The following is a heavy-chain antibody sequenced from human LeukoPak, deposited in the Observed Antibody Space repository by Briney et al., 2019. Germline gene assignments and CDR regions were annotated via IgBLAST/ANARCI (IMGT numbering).Heavy chain of an antibody. Sequence: SETLSLTCAVYGGSFSGYYWSWIRRPPGKGLEWIGEINHSGSTNYNPSLKSRVTISVDTSKNQFSLKLSSVTAADTAVYYCARRDCSGGSCYSSSYYYYYYYMDVWGKGTTVTVSS. J-gene: IGHJ6*03. D-gene: IGHD2-15*01. CDR1: GGSFSGYY. V-gene: IGHV4-34*01. CDR2: INHSGST. CDR3: ARRDCSGGSCYSSSYYYYYYYMDV.